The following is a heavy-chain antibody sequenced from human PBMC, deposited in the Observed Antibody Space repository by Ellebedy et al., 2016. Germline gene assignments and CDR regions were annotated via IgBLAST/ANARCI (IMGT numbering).Heavy chain of an antibody. Sequence: GESLKISXAASGFTFSSYWMSWVRQAPGKGLEWVANIKQDGSEKHYVESVKGRITISRDNAKNSLYLKMNSLRAEDTAVYYCARGCYCSSTSCYTDVRGPEDSWGQGTLVTVSS. CDR3: ARGCYCSSTSCYTDVRGPEDS. J-gene: IGHJ4*02. CDR2: IKQDGSEK. V-gene: IGHV3-7*01. CDR1: GFTFSSYW. D-gene: IGHD2-2*02.